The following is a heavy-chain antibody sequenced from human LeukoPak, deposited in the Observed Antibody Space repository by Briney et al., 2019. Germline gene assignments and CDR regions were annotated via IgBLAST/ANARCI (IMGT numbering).Heavy chain of an antibody. J-gene: IGHJ4*02. CDR3: AKKSVEPQTSRGVGYIDS. Sequence: PGGSLRLSCAASGFTFSSYAMSWVRQAPGKGLEWVSAISGSGGSTYYADSVKGRFTISRDNSKNTLFLQMNSLRAEDTALYYCAKKSVEPQTSRGVGYIDSWGQGTLVTVSS. D-gene: IGHD1-14*01. V-gene: IGHV3-23*01. CDR2: ISGSGGST. CDR1: GFTFSSYA.